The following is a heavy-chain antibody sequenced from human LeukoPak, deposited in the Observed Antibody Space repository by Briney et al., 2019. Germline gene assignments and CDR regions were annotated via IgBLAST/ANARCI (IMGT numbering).Heavy chain of an antibody. CDR1: GITLSNYG. J-gene: IGHJ4*02. V-gene: IGHV3-23*01. CDR2: ISDSGGRT. D-gene: IGHD3-22*01. CDR3: AKRGVVIRVILVGFHKEAYYFDS. Sequence: HPGGSLRLSCAVSGITLSNYGRTWVRKAQGKGLEWVAGISDSGGRTNYADSVKGRFTISRDNPKNTLYLQMNSLRAEDTAVYFCAKRGVVIRVILVGFHKEAYYFDSWGQGALVTVSS.